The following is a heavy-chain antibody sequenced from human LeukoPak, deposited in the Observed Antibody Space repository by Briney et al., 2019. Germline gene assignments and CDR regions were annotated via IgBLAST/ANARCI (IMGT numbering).Heavy chain of an antibody. CDR1: GFTFSSYS. V-gene: IGHV3-21*01. Sequence: PGGSLRLSCAASGFTFSSYSMNWVRQAPGKGLEWVSSISSSSSYIYYADSVKGRFTISRDNAKNSLYLQMNSLRAEDTAVYYCARDKGITGRADYWGQGTLVTVFS. J-gene: IGHJ4*02. CDR3: ARDKGITGRADY. CDR2: ISSSSSYI. D-gene: IGHD1-20*01.